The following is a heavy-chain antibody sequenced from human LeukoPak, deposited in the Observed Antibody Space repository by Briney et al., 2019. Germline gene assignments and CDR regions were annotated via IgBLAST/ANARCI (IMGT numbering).Heavy chain of an antibody. CDR3: ARDSSGGRSFDAFDI. J-gene: IGHJ3*02. CDR2: IKQDGSEK. V-gene: IGHV3-7*01. Sequence: GGSLRLSCAASGFTFSSYWMSWVRQAPGKGLEWVANIKQDGSEKYYVDSVKGRFTISRDNAKNSLYLQMNSLRAEDTAVYYCARDSSGGRSFDAFDIWGQGTMVTVSS. D-gene: IGHD3-16*01. CDR1: GFTFSSYW.